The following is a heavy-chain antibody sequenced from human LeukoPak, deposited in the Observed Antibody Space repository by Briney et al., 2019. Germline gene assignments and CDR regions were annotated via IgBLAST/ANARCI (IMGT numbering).Heavy chain of an antibody. J-gene: IGHJ4*02. CDR1: GFTFSHYA. Sequence: GGSLRLSCAVSGFTFSHYAMSWVRQSPGKGLEWVSSISSGGADTHYADSMKGRFTISRDNAKNSLFLQNNSLKAEDTAVYFCAREKSESLPRVVFDLWGQGALVTVSS. CDR2: ISSGGADT. V-gene: IGHV3-21*01. D-gene: IGHD1-26*01. CDR3: AREKSESLPRVVFDL.